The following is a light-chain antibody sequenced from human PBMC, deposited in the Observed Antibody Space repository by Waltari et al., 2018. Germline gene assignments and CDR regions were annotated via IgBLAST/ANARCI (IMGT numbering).Light chain of an antibody. V-gene: IGLV5-45*03. CDR2: YKSDSDK. Sequence: QAVLTQPSSLSASPGASASLTSTLRSGTTVASSRLSWYQQKPGSPPQHLLRYKSDSDKQQGSGVPSRFSGSKDASANAGILLISGLQSEDEADYYCMIWHISTWVFGGGTKLTVL. J-gene: IGLJ3*02. CDR1: SGTTVASSR. CDR3: MIWHISTWV.